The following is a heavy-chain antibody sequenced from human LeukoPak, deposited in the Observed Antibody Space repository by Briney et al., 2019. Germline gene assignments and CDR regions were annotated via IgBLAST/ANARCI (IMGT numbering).Heavy chain of an antibody. J-gene: IGHJ4*02. Sequence: PGRSLRLSCAASGFTFSSYGMHWVRQAPGKGLEWVAFIRYDGSNKYYADSVKGRFTISRDNSKNTLYLQMSSLRAEDTAVYYCAKGPEVRGVIVILKTGEKGALYYWGQGTLVTVSS. CDR3: AKGPEVRGVIVILKTGEKGALYY. V-gene: IGHV3-30*02. D-gene: IGHD3-10*01. CDR2: IRYDGSNK. CDR1: GFTFSSYG.